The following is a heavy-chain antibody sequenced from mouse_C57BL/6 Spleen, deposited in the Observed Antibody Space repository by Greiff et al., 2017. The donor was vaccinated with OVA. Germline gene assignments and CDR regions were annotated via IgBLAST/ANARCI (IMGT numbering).Heavy chain of an antibody. CDR1: GYTFTSYG. V-gene: IGHV1-81*01. J-gene: IGHJ1*03. Sequence: LVESGAELARPGASVKLSCTASGYTFTSYGISWVKQRTGQGLEWIGEIYPRSGNTYYTEKFKGKATLTADKSSSTAYMELRSLTSEDSAGYFCARRDKGYFDGWGTGTTVTVSS. CDR3: ARRDKGYFDG. CDR2: IYPRSGNT.